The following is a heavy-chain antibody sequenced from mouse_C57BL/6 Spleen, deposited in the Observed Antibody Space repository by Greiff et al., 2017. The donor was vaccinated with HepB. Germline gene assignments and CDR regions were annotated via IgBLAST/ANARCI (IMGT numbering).Heavy chain of an antibody. J-gene: IGHJ4*01. CDR1: GYTFTSYW. CDR3: ARGSSPYYAMDY. Sequence: VQLQQSGAELVKPGASVKMSCKASGYTFTSYWITWVKQRPGQGLEWIGDIYPGSGSTNYNEKFKSKAKLTVDTSSSTAYMQLSSLTSEDAAVYYCARGSSPYYAMDYWGQGTSVTVSS. D-gene: IGHD1-1*01. CDR2: IYPGSGST. V-gene: IGHV1-55*01.